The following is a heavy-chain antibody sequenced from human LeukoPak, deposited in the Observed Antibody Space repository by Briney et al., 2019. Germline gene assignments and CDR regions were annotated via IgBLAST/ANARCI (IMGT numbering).Heavy chain of an antibody. CDR1: GGSISSYY. J-gene: IGHJ4*02. CDR2: IYTSGST. CDR3: AKQRVRGPYFDY. V-gene: IGHV4-4*07. Sequence: NPSETLSLTCTVSGGSISSYYWSWIRQPAGKGLEWIGRIYTSGSTNYNPSLKSRVTMSVDTSKNQFSLKLSSVTAADTAVYYCAKQRVRGPYFDYWGQGTLVTVSS. D-gene: IGHD3-10*01.